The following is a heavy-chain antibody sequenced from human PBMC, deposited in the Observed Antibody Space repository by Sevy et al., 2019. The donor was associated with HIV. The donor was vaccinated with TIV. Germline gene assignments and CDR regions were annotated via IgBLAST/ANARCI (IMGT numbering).Heavy chain of an antibody. D-gene: IGHD6-6*01. V-gene: IGHV4-34*01. CDR2: INHSGST. CDR1: GGSFSGYY. Sequence: SETLSLTCAVYGGSFSGYYWSWIRQPPGKGLEWIGEINHSGSTNYNPSLKSRVTISVDTSKNQFYLKLSSVTAADTAVYYCARGASLAARLAWYYYYGMDVWGQGTTVTVSS. J-gene: IGHJ6*02. CDR3: ARGASLAARLAWYYYYGMDV.